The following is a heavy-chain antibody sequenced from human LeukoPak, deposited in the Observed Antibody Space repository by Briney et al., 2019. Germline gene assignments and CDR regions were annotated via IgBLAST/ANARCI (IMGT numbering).Heavy chain of an antibody. J-gene: IGHJ3*02. D-gene: IGHD3-16*01. CDR3: AKDEGGFAVPRGDAFDI. CDR2: ISYDGSNQ. CDR1: TFIFSRFG. V-gene: IGHV3-30*18. Sequence: GGSLRLSCAASTFIFSRFGMHWVRQAPGKGLEWVAVISYDGSNQYYADSVKGRFSISRDNSKNTLYLQMNSLRIEDTAVYYCAKDEGGFAVPRGDAFDIWGQGTTVTVSS.